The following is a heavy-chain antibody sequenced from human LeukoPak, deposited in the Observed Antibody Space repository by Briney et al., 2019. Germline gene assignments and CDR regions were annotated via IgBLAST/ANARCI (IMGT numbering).Heavy chain of an antibody. CDR3: ARDDPPDIVATLGY. D-gene: IGHD5-12*01. CDR1: GFTFSDYY. CDR2: ISSSGSTI. Sequence: GSLRLSCAASGFTFSDYYMSWIRQAPGKGLEWVSYISSSGSTIYYADSVKGRFTISRDNAKNSLYLQMNSLRAEDTAVYYCARDDPPDIVATLGYWGQGTLVTVSS. J-gene: IGHJ4*02. V-gene: IGHV3-11*04.